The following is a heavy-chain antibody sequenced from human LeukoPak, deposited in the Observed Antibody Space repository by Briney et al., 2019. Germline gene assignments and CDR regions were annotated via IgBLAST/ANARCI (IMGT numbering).Heavy chain of an antibody. CDR2: ISGSGGST. J-gene: IGHJ3*02. CDR1: GFILSNYS. CDR3: ANLVHHDAFDI. V-gene: IGHV3-23*01. D-gene: IGHD2-2*01. Sequence: GGSLGLSCAASGFILSNYSMNWVRQAPGKGLEWVSAISGSGGSTYYADSVKGRFTISRDNSKNTLYLQMNSLRAEDTAVYYCANLVHHDAFDIWGQGTMVTVSS.